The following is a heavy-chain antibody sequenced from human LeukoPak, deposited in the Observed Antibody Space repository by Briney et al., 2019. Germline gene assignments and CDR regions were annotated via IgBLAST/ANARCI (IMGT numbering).Heavy chain of an antibody. CDR1: GGSISNHY. Sequence: SETLSLTCTVSGGSISNHYWSWIRQPSGKGLEWIGYIHYGGNTDYNPSLKGRLTISVDTSKNQFSLKLSSVTAADTAVYYCVRRGDGYPYYFDYWGREPWSPSPQ. CDR3: VRRGDGYPYYFDY. D-gene: IGHD5-24*01. CDR2: IHYGGNT. J-gene: IGHJ4*02. V-gene: IGHV4-59*11.